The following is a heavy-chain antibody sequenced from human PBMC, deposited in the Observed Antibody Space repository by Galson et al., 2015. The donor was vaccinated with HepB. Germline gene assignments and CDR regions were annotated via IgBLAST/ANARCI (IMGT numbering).Heavy chain of an antibody. V-gene: IGHV1-8*01. CDR1: GYTFTSYD. CDR3: ARGLRGDRLAVGY. CDR2: MNPNSGNT. Sequence: SVKVSCKASGYTFTSYDINWVRQATGQGLEWMGWMNPNSGNTGYAQKFQGRVTMTRNTSISTAYMGLSSLRSEDTAVYYCARGLRGDRLAVGYWGQGTLVTVSS. D-gene: IGHD2-21*01. J-gene: IGHJ4*02.